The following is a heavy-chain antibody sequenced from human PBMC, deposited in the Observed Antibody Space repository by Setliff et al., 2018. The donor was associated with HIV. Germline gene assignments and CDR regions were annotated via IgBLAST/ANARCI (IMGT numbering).Heavy chain of an antibody. CDR3: ARQERYCTSADCYRYFNY. CDR1: GGSIRTYY. Sequence: KASETLSLTCTVSGGSIRTYYWTWIRQPPGKGLEWIGYIYTSGSTSYNPSLKSRLTISLDTSKNQFSLKLSSVTAADTAVYYCARQERYCTSADCYRYFNYWGQGTLVTVSS. CDR2: IYTSGST. V-gene: IGHV4-4*09. D-gene: IGHD2-2*02. J-gene: IGHJ4*02.